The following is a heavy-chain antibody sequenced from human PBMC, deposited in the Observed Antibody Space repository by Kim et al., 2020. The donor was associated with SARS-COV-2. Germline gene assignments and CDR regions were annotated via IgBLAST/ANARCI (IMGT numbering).Heavy chain of an antibody. V-gene: IGHV4-39*01. CDR2: IYYSGST. CDR3: ARHSSCWYLVDY. CDR1: GGSISSSSYY. D-gene: IGHD6-19*01. Sequence: SETLSLTCTVSGGSISSSSYYWGWIRQPPGKGLEWIGSIYYSGSTYYTLSLKSRVTISVDTSQNQFSLKLRSVTAADTAVYYCARHSSCWYLVDYWGQGTLVTVSS. J-gene: IGHJ4*02.